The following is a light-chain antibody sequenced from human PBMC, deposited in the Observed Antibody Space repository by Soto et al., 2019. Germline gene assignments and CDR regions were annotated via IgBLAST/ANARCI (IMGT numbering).Light chain of an antibody. V-gene: IGKV3-20*01. CDR3: QQYGSSPLT. CDR1: QSVTTY. J-gene: IGKJ5*01. Sequence: EIVMTQSPVTLSVSPGDRATLSCRASQSVTTYLAWYQQKPGQAPRLLIYDASTRATGIPERFSGSGSGTDFTLTISRLEPEDFAVYYCQQYGSSPLTFGQGTRLEIK. CDR2: DAS.